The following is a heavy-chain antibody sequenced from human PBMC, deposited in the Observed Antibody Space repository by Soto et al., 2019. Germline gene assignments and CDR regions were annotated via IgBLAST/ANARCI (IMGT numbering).Heavy chain of an antibody. CDR2: IYYSGST. D-gene: IGHD2-2*01. CDR3: ARGIYCISTSCYGGNRDNWFDP. J-gene: IGHJ5*02. Sequence: SSETLSLTCTVSGGSISSGDYYWSWIRQPPGKGLEWIGYIYYSGSTYYNPSLKSRVTISVDTSKNQFSLKLSSVTAADTAVYYCARGIYCISTSCYGGNRDNWFDPWGQGTLVTVS. V-gene: IGHV4-30-4*01. CDR1: GGSISSGDYY.